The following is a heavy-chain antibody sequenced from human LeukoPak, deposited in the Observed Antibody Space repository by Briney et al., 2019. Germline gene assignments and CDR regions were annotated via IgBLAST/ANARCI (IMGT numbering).Heavy chain of an antibody. V-gene: IGHV4-59*01. J-gene: IGHJ4*02. CDR2: IHYRGYA. CDR3: ARDVEGATIGHYFDF. CDR1: GFSSGNNY. D-gene: IGHD5-12*01. Sequence: SETLSPTCSVSGFSSGNNYWSWIRQSPGKGLEWIGYIHYRGYAYYNPYLESRVTISVDTSQNRFSLKLISVTAADTAIYYCARDVEGATIGHYFDFWGQGILVTVSS.